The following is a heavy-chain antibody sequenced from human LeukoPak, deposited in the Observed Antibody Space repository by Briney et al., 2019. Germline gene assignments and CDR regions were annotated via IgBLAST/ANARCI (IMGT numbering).Heavy chain of an antibody. V-gene: IGHV3-30-3*01. J-gene: IGHJ4*02. CDR2: ISYDGSNK. CDR1: GFTFSSYA. Sequence: GGSLRLSCAASGFTFSSYAMHWVRQAPGKGLEWVAVISYDGSNKYYADSVKGRFTISRDNSKNTLYLQMNSLRAEDTAVYYCARDPGFYYGSGSYYNSWGQGTLVTVSS. CDR3: ARDPGFYYGSGSYYNS. D-gene: IGHD3-10*01.